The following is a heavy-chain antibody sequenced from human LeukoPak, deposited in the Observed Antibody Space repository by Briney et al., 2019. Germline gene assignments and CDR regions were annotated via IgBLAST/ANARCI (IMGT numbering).Heavy chain of an antibody. CDR3: ARRIVARPAVHSFVP. J-gene: IGHJ5*02. CDR1: GGSISSGSYD. CDR2: IYTSGTT. Sequence: SETLSLTCTVSGGSISSGSYDWSWIRQPAGKGLGWIGRIYTSGTTNYNPSLNNRATLSVDTTNNQFSLKLSSVPAAHTAVYYCARRIVARPAVHSFVPWGPGTLVTASS. V-gene: IGHV4-61*02. D-gene: IGHD6-6*01.